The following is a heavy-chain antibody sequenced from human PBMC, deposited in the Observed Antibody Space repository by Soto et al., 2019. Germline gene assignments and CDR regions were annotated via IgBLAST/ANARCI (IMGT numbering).Heavy chain of an antibody. CDR2: ISYDGSDK. V-gene: IGHV3-30*03. CDR3: GAGQYFSDY. J-gene: IGHJ4*02. CDR1: GFTFSSYG. Sequence: QVQLVESGGGVVQPGRSLRLSCAASGFTFSSYGMHWVRQAPGKGLEWVALISYDGSDKYYADSAKGRFNISRDNSKNTLYLQMNSLRVEDTAVYYCGAGQYFSDYWGQGTLVTVSS. D-gene: IGHD6-13*01.